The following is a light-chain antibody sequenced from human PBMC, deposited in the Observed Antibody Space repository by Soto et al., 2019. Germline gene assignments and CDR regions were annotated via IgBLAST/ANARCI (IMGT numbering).Light chain of an antibody. CDR2: DAS. Sequence: EIVLTQSPATLSLSPGERATLSCRASQNISAYLAWYQQKPGQAPRLLMSDASNRATGIPARFSGSGSGTDFTLTISSLEPEDFAVYYCQQRTNWLFTFGPGTKVDIK. J-gene: IGKJ3*01. CDR1: QNISAY. CDR3: QQRTNWLFT. V-gene: IGKV3-11*01.